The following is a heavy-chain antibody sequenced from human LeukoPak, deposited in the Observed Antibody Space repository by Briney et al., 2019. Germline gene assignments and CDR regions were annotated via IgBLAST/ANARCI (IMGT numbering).Heavy chain of an antibody. CDR3: AREEIYQIQLEGGGTLYNYYYYGMDV. J-gene: IGHJ6*02. CDR2: IWYDGSNK. Sequence: GGSLRLSCAASGFTFSSYGMHWVRQAPGKGLEWVAVIWYDGSNKYYADSVKGRFTISRDNSKNTLYRQMNSLRAEHTAVYYCAREEIYQIQLEGGGTLYNYYYYGMDVWGQGTTVTVSS. CDR1: GFTFSSYG. D-gene: IGHD5-18*01. V-gene: IGHV3-33*01.